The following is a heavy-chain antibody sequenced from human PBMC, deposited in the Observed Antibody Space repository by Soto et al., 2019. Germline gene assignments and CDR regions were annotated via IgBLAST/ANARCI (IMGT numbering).Heavy chain of an antibody. V-gene: IGHV3-23*01. CDR1: GFTFSSYA. CDR2: ISGSGGST. CDR3: AKGLTGPESRDFDY. J-gene: IGHJ4*02. Sequence: GGALRLSCAASGFTFSSYAMSWVRQGPGKGLEWVSAISGSGGSTYYADSVKGRFTISRDNSKNTLYLQMNSLRAEDTAVYYCAKGLTGPESRDFDYWGQGTLVTVSS. D-gene: IGHD7-27*01.